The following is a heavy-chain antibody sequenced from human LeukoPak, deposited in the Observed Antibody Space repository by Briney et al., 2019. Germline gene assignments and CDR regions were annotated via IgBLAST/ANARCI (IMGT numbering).Heavy chain of an antibody. D-gene: IGHD6-13*01. Sequence: PGGSLRLSCAASGFTFSRNAMHWVRQAPGKGLEWVAVMSYDGSNYYYADSVKGRFTISRDNSKNTLYLQMNSLRAEDTAVYYCARDGIGYSSSWYIGYLDYWGQGALVSVSS. V-gene: IGHV3-30*04. CDR2: MSYDGSNY. CDR3: ARDGIGYSSSWYIGYLDY. J-gene: IGHJ4*02. CDR1: GFTFSRNA.